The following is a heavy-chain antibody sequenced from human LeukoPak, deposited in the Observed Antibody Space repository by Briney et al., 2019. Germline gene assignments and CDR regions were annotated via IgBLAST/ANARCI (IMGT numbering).Heavy chain of an antibody. D-gene: IGHD3-10*01. Sequence: GGSLRLSCAASGFTFSSYSMNWVRQAPGKGLEWVSSISSSSSYIYYADSVKGRFTISRDNAKNSLYLQMNSLRAEDTAVYYCARAFGSGSYPFDYWGQGTLDTVSS. CDR2: ISSSSSYI. CDR3: ARAFGSGSYPFDY. V-gene: IGHV3-21*01. J-gene: IGHJ4*02. CDR1: GFTFSSYS.